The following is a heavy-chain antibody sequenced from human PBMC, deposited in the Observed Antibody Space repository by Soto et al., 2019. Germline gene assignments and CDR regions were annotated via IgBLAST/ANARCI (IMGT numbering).Heavy chain of an antibody. CDR1: AFTFNDYY. J-gene: IGHJ4*02. D-gene: IGHD1-1*01. CDR3: AGGQDNLAVNFDY. V-gene: IGHV3-11*05. Sequence: QVQLVESGGGLVKPGGSLRLSCAASAFTFNDYYMSWIRQTPGKGLEWLSYITSDSSYTHYADSVKGRFTISRDNAKKSLYLQMNSLRDEDTDVYYCAGGQDNLAVNFDYWVQGTLVTVSA. CDR2: ITSDSSYT.